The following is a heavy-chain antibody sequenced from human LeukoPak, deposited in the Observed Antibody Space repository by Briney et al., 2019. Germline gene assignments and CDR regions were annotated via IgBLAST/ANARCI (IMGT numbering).Heavy chain of an antibody. D-gene: IGHD3-9*01. Sequence: PSETLSLTCTVSGGSISSYYGSWIRQPPGKGLEWIGYIYYSGSTNYNPSLKSRVTISVETSKNQFSLKLSSVTAADTAVYYCARALYDILTGYDGGVAFDYWGQGTLVTVSS. CDR1: GGSISSYY. J-gene: IGHJ4*02. CDR2: IYYSGST. CDR3: ARALYDILTGYDGGVAFDY. V-gene: IGHV4-59*01.